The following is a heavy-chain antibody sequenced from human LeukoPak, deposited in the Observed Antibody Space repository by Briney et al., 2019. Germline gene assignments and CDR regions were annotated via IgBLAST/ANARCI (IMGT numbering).Heavy chain of an antibody. CDR1: GGSFSGYY. CDR2: INHSGST. Sequence: SETLSLTCAVYGGSFSGYYWSWIRQPPGKGLEWIGEINHSGSTNYNPSLKSRVTISVDTSKNQFSLKLSSVTAADTAVYYCARGYDSSGYIYYYYFMDVWGKGTTVTVSS. V-gene: IGHV4-34*01. D-gene: IGHD3-22*01. CDR3: ARGYDSSGYIYYYYFMDV. J-gene: IGHJ6*03.